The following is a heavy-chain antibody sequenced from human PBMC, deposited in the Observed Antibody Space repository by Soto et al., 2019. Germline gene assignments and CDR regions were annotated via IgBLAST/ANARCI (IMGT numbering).Heavy chain of an antibody. J-gene: IGHJ6*02. V-gene: IGHV4-59*01. CDR2: IYYSGST. CDR3: ARESGVSYGLDV. Sequence: TLSLTCTVSGGSISSYYWSLIRQPPGKGLEWIGYIYYSGSTNYNPSLKSRVTISVDTSKNELSLKLTSVTAADTAVYYGARESGVSYGLDVWGQGTTVTVSS. D-gene: IGHD2-8*01. CDR1: GGSISSYY.